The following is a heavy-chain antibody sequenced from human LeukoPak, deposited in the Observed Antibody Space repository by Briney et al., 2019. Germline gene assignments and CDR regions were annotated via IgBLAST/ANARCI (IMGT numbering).Heavy chain of an antibody. CDR1: GYTFTSYD. D-gene: IGHD6-6*01. CDR2: MNPNSGNT. Sequence: ASVKVSCKASGYTFTSYDINWVRQATGQGLEWMGWMNPNSGNTGYAQKFQGRVTMTRNTSISTAYMELSSLRSEDTAVYYCARDGNEYSSSTFDYWGQGTLVTVSS. J-gene: IGHJ4*02. CDR3: ARDGNEYSSSTFDY. V-gene: IGHV1-8*01.